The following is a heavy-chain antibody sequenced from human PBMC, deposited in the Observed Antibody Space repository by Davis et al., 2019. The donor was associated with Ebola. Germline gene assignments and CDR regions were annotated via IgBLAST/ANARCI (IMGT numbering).Heavy chain of an antibody. CDR2: IYHSGST. CDR3: ARHWIIYDSVGWFDP. Sequence: SETLSLTCTVPGGSISSYYWSWIRQPPGKGLEWIGYIYHSGSTNYNPSLKSRVTISVDTSTNQFSLKLSSVTAADTAVYYCARHWIIYDSVGWFDPWGQGTLVTVSS. D-gene: IGHD3-22*01. CDR1: GGSISSYY. J-gene: IGHJ5*02. V-gene: IGHV4-59*08.